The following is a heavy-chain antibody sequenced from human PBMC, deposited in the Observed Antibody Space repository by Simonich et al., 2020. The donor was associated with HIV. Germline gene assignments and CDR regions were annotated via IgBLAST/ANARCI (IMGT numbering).Heavy chain of an antibody. J-gene: IGHJ3*02. CDR3: ATHGPGSYSSALDI. CDR1: GYTFTDYN. Sequence: QVQLVQSGAEVKKPGASVKVSCKASGYTFTDYNIHWGRQAPGQGLEWMGRVNPNSGGTDYPQKFQGRVTMTRDKSINTAYMELSRLRSDDTAFYYCATHGPGSYSSALDIWGQGTMVTVSS. D-gene: IGHD1-26*01. CDR2: VNPNSGGT. V-gene: IGHV1-2*06.